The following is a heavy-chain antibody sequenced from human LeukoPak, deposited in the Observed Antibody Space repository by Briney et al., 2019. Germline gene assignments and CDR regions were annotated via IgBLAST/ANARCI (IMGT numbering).Heavy chain of an antibody. CDR2: IRSKTYDATT. V-gene: IGHV3-49*04. CDR3: TRDPLYYYDSSGYYYGTVHYFDY. CDR1: GFTFGDYY. Sequence: GGSLRLSCTASGFTFGDYYMSWVRQAPGKGLEWVGFIRSKTYDATTEYAASVKGRFTISRDDSKSIAYLQMNSLKTEDTAVYYCTRDPLYYYDSSGYYYGTVHYFDYWGQGTLVTVSS. J-gene: IGHJ4*02. D-gene: IGHD3-22*01.